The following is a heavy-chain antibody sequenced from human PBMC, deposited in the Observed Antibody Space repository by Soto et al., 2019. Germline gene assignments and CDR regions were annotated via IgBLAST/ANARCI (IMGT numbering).Heavy chain of an antibody. V-gene: IGHV1-45*02. CDR3: ARVGSSWRNWFDP. D-gene: IGHD6-13*01. CDR2: ITPYNGNT. Sequence: SVKVSCKASGYTFTYGYLHWVRQAQGQGLEWMGWITPYNGNTNYAQKLQDRVTMTRDTSTSTAYMELSSLTSDDTAVYYGARVGSSWRNWFDPWGQGTLVTVSS. CDR1: GYTFTYGY. J-gene: IGHJ5*02.